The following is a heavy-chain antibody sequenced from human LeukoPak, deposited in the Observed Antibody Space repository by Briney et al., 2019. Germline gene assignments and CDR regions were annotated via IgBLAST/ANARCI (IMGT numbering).Heavy chain of an antibody. V-gene: IGHV1-18*01. CDR1: GYTFTSYG. CDR2: ISAYNGNT. D-gene: IGHD2-2*01. J-gene: IGHJ5*02. CDR3: ASEVRDCSRTSCFAWFDP. Sequence: GASVKVSCKASGYTFTSYGISWVRQAPGQGLEWMGWISAYNGNTNYAQKLQGRVTMTTDTSTSTAYMELRSLRSDDTAVYYCASEVRDCSRTSCFAWFDPWGQGTLVTVSS.